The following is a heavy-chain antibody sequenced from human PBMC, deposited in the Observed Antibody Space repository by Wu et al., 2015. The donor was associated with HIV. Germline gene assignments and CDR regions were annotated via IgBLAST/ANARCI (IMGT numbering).Heavy chain of an antibody. CDR2: INPSGGST. J-gene: IGHJ6*03. Sequence: QVQLVQSGAEVKKPGASVKVSCKASGYTFTSYYMHWVRQAPGQGLEWMGIINPSGGSTSYAQKFQGRVTLTRDTSATTVYLEFRSLQSDDRAVYYCVRTRGSGAYHYFYMDVWGKGTSVSVSS. CDR1: GYTFTSYY. D-gene: IGHD3-10*01. V-gene: IGHV1-46*01. CDR3: VRTRGSGAYHYFYMDV.